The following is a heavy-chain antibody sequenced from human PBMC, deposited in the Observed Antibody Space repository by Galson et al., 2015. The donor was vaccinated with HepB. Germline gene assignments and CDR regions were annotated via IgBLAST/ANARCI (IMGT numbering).Heavy chain of an antibody. J-gene: IGHJ5*02. Sequence: SVKVSCKASGYTFTSYAMHWVRRAPGQRLEWMGWINAGNGNTKYSQKFQGRVTITRDTSASTAYMELSSLRSEDTAVYYCARDSTMVRGVIIIHWFDPWGQGTLVTVSS. D-gene: IGHD3-10*01. CDR1: GYTFTSYA. V-gene: IGHV1-3*01. CDR3: ARDSTMVRGVIIIHWFDP. CDR2: INAGNGNT.